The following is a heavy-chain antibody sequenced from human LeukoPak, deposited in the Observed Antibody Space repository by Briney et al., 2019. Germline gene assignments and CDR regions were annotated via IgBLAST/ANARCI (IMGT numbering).Heavy chain of an antibody. CDR2: ISNDGKTI. V-gene: IGHV3-48*02. J-gene: IGHJ6*02. Sequence: GGSLRLSCAASGFTFSHFSMNWVRQAPGKGLEYLSYISNDGKTIYYADSVKGRFTISRDNGKNSLYLQMNSLRDEDTAVYYCARARGRDYYGMDVWGQGTTVTVSS. CDR1: GFTFSHFS. CDR3: ARARGRDYYGMDV.